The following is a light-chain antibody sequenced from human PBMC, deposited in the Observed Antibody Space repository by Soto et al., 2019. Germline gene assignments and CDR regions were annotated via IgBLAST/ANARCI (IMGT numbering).Light chain of an antibody. V-gene: IGKV3-11*01. CDR1: QSVGTY. CDR3: QQSYSSPPT. CDR2: DAS. Sequence: EIVLTQSPATLSLSPGERAILSCRASQSVGTYLAWYQQKPGQAPRLLIYDASNRATGIPARFGGSGSGTDFTLTISSLQPEDFATYYCQQSYSSPPTFGQGTKVDIK. J-gene: IGKJ1*01.